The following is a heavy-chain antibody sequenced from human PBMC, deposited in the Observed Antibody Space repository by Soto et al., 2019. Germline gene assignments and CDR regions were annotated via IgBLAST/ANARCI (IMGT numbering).Heavy chain of an antibody. V-gene: IGHV5-51*01. J-gene: IGHJ4*02. Sequence: PGESLKISCKGSGYSFTSYWIGWVRQMPGKGLEWMGIIYPGDSDTRYSPSFQGQVTISADRSISTVYLQWSSLKASDNAMYYCARHAGGDSRDGFLGDYWGQGTLVTSPQ. CDR1: GYSFTSYW. CDR2: IYPGDSDT. CDR3: ARHAGGDSRDGFLGDY. D-gene: IGHD3-22*01.